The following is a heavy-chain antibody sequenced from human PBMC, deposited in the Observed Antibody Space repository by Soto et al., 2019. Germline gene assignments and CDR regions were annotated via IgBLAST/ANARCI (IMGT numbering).Heavy chain of an antibody. V-gene: IGHV6-1*01. J-gene: IGHJ4*02. D-gene: IGHD6-13*01. CDR2: TYYRSKWYN. CDR3: ARDIFVRAAPDPSPFDY. CDR1: GDSVSNNSAA. Sequence: SQTLSLTCAISGDSVSNNSAAWNWIRQSPSRGLEWLGRTYYRSKWYNDYALSVKSRITINPDTSKNQFSLQLNSVTPEDTAVYYCARDIFVRAAPDPSPFDYWGQGTPVTVSS.